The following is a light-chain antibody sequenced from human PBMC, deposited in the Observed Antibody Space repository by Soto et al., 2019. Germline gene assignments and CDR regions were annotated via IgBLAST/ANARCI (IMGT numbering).Light chain of an antibody. CDR2: GAS. CDR3: QQYGSPPNT. CDR1: QSVSSSS. J-gene: IGKJ2*01. Sequence: EIVLTQSPGTQSLSPGERVTLSCRTSQSVSSSSLAWYQQKPGQAPRLLIYGASSRATGIPDRFSGSGSGTDFTLTISRLEPEDFAVYYWQQYGSPPNTFGQGTKLEI. V-gene: IGKV3-20*01.